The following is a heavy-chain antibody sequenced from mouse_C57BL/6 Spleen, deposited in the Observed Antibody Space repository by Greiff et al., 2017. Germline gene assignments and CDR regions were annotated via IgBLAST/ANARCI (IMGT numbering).Heavy chain of an antibody. J-gene: IGHJ1*03. CDR2: FYPGSGSI. CDR1: GYTFTEYT. D-gene: IGHD1-1*01. Sequence: SGAELVKPGASVKLSCKASGYTFTEYTIHWVKQRSGQGLEWIGWFYPGSGSIKYNEKFKDKATLTADKSSSTVYMELSRLTSEDSAVYFCARHEEALITTVGWYFDVWGTGTTVTVSS. CDR3: ARHEEALITTVGWYFDV. V-gene: IGHV1-62-2*01.